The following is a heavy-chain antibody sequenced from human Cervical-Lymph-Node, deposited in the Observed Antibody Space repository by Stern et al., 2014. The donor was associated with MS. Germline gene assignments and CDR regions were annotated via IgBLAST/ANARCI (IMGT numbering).Heavy chain of an antibody. D-gene: IGHD2-21*02. CDR2: TRNKANSYTT. CDR1: GFTFSDHY. Sequence: EVQLVESGGGLVQPGGSLRLSCAASGFTFSDHYMDWVRQAPGKGLEWVGRTRNKANSYTTEYAASVKGRFTISRDDSKKSLYLQMNSLKTEDTAVYYCALGGLLYFDYWGQGTLVTVSS. J-gene: IGHJ4*02. CDR3: ALGGLLYFDY. V-gene: IGHV3-72*01.